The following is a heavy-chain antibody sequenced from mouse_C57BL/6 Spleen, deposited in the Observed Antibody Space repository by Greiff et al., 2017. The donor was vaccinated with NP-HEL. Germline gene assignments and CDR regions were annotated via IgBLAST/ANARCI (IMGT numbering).Heavy chain of an antibody. J-gene: IGHJ1*03. D-gene: IGHD1-1*01. Sequence: VQLKESGPGLVKPSQSLSLTCSVTGYSITSGYYWNWIRQFPGNKLEWMGYISYDGSNNYNPSLKNRISITRDTSKNQFFLKLNSVTTEDTATYYCARDGVYYGSSYEWYFDVWGTGTTVTVSS. CDR2: ISYDGSN. V-gene: IGHV3-6*01. CDR3: ARDGVYYGSSYEWYFDV. CDR1: GYSITSGYY.